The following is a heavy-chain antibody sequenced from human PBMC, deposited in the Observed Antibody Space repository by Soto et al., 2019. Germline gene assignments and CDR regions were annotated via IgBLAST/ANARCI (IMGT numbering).Heavy chain of an antibody. D-gene: IGHD2-2*01. CDR1: GFTFSSYA. CDR2: ISGSGGST. Sequence: GGSLRLSCAASGFTFSSYAMSWVRQAPGKGLEWVSAISGSGGSTYYADSVKGRFTISRDNSKNTLYLQMNSLRAEDTAVYYCAKVPWADIVVVPAAPFDYWGQGTLVTVSS. CDR3: AKVPWADIVVVPAAPFDY. V-gene: IGHV3-23*01. J-gene: IGHJ4*02.